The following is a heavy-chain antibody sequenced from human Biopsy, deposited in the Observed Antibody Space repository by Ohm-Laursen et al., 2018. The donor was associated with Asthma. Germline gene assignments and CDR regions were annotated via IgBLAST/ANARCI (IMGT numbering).Heavy chain of an antibody. Sequence: ATVKISCNTSGYTFNSAGITWVRQAPGQGLEWMGWISVYNGNTKVAQKLQDRVTMITDTSTSTAYMELRSLGSDDTAVYFCARAVDYSHYYGIDVWGQGTTFTVS. J-gene: IGHJ6*02. CDR3: ARAVDYSHYYGIDV. V-gene: IGHV1-18*01. CDR1: GYTFNSAG. D-gene: IGHD3-10*01. CDR2: ISVYNGNT.